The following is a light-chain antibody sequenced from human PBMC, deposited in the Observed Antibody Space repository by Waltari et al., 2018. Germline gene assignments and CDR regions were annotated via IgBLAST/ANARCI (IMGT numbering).Light chain of an antibody. J-gene: IGKJ2*01. CDR2: GAS. V-gene: IGKV3-20*01. CDR3: QQYGSAPNT. CDR1: QSVSNTY. Sequence: EIVLTQSPGTLSLSPGERAALSCRASQSVSNTYLAWYQQKPGQAPRLLIYGASTRATGIPDRFSGGVSGSDFTLTISRVEPEDFAVYFCQQYGSAPNTFGQGAKLEIK.